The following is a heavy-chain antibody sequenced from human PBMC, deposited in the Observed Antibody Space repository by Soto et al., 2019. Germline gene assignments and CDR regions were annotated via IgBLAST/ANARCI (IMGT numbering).Heavy chain of an antibody. J-gene: IGHJ6*02. V-gene: IGHV1-58*01. Sequence: SVKVSCKASGFTFTSSAVQWVRQARGQRLEWIGWIVVGSGNTNYAQKFQERVTITRDMSTSTAYMELSSLRSEDTAVYYCAAEHLMVRGVINYYGMDVWGQGTTVTVSS. CDR1: GFTFTSSA. CDR3: AAEHLMVRGVINYYGMDV. D-gene: IGHD3-10*01. CDR2: IVVGSGNT.